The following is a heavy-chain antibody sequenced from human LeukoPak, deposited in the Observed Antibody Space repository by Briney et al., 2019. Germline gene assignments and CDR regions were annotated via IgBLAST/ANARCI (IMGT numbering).Heavy chain of an antibody. J-gene: IGHJ4*02. CDR3: ARGEGSSWYGGVY. CDR2: IYYSGST. Sequence: SETLSLTCTVSGGSISSYYWSWIRQPPGKGLEWIGYIYYSGSTNYNPSLKSRVTISVDTSKNQFSLKLSSVTAADTAVYYCARGEGSSWYGGVYWGQGTLVTVSS. CDR1: GGSISSYY. D-gene: IGHD6-13*01. V-gene: IGHV4-59*12.